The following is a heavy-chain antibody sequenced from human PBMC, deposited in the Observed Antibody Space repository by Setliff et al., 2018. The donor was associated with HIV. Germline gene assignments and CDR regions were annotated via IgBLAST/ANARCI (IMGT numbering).Heavy chain of an antibody. CDR3: ARGPFVLRFLERLVYFDY. CDR2: VYYSGST. J-gene: IGHJ4*02. CDR1: GGSISSSGYY. D-gene: IGHD3-3*01. V-gene: IGHV4-31*02. Sequence: PSETLSLTCSVSGGSISSSGYYWGWIRQHPGKGLDWIGRVYYSGSTDYNPSLQSRATLSIDTSKNQFSLKLTSVIAADTAIYYCARGPFVLRFLERLVYFDYWGQGKLVTVSS.